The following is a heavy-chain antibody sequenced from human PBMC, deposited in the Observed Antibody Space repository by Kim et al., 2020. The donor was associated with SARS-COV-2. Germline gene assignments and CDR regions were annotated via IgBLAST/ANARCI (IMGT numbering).Heavy chain of an antibody. CDR3: ARDGIPTKYSSSSGGGDAFDI. J-gene: IGHJ3*02. Sequence: GGSLRLSCAASGFTFSSYEMNWVRQAPGKGLEWVSDISSSGSTIYYADSVKGRFTISRDNAKNSLYLQMNSLRAEDTAVYYCARDGIPTKYSSSSGGGDAFDIWGQGTMVTVSS. V-gene: IGHV3-48*03. D-gene: IGHD6-6*01. CDR1: GFTFSSYE. CDR2: ISSSGSTI.